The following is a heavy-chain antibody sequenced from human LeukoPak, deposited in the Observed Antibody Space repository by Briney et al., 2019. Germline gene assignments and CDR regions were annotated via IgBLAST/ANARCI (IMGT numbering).Heavy chain of an antibody. CDR3: ARDRDSRWDFDL. J-gene: IGHJ2*01. Sequence: GGSLTLSCAASGFTSSNEWMSWVRQAPGKGLEWVASIKQDGSETYYVDSAKGRFTLSRENAKNSLYLQMNILRADDTAVYYCARDRDSRWDFDLWGRGTLVTVSS. D-gene: IGHD3-22*01. CDR2: IKQDGSET. V-gene: IGHV3-7*01. CDR1: GFTSSNEW.